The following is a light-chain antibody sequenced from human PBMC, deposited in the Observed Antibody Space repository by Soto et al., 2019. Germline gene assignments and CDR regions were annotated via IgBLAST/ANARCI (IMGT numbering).Light chain of an antibody. Sequence: EIVLTQSPGILSLSPGERATLSCRASQSVSSSYLAWYQQKPGQAPRLLIYGASNRATGIPDRFSASGSKTDFPLTISRLEPEDFAVYYCQQYGRSPPYTFGQGTKLEIK. CDR1: QSVSSSY. CDR2: GAS. V-gene: IGKV3-20*01. CDR3: QQYGRSPPYT. J-gene: IGKJ2*01.